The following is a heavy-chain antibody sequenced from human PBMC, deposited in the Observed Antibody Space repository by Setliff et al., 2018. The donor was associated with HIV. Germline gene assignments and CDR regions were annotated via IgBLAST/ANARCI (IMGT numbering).Heavy chain of an antibody. D-gene: IGHD3-3*01. J-gene: IGHJ6*03. CDR3: ARQFLDWSNDYYSRYYMDV. V-gene: IGHV1-18*01. Sequence: ASVKVSCKASGYTFTSYGISWVRQAPGQGLEWMGWIGAYNGNTHYAQRLQGRVTMTTDTSTRTAYMELRSLRSDDTAVYYCARQFLDWSNDYYSRYYMDVWGKGTTVTVSS. CDR2: IGAYNGNT. CDR1: GYTFTSYG.